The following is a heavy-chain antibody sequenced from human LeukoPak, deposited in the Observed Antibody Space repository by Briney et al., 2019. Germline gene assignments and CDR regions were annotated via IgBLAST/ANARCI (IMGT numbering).Heavy chain of an antibody. D-gene: IGHD6-13*01. CDR2: INPSGGST. V-gene: IGHV1-46*01. CDR1: GYTFTGYY. CDR3: ARTDSRRVFDY. J-gene: IGHJ4*02. Sequence: ASVKVSCKASGYTFTGYYMHWVRQAPGQGLEWMGIINPSGGSTSYAQKFQGRVTMTRDMSTSTVYMELSSLRSEDTAVYYCARTDSRRVFDYWGQGTLVTVSS.